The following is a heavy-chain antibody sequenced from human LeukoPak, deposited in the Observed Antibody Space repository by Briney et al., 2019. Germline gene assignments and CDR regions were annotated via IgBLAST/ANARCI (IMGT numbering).Heavy chain of an antibody. CDR2: VFQTGTT. CDR1: VYSIPNGHY. CDR3: ARGYSSSWSDF. V-gene: IGHV4-38-2*01. D-gene: IGHD2-2*01. J-gene: IGHJ4*02. Sequence: SETLSLTRDVSVYSIPNGHYWGWSRLPPGKGLEWIGNVFQTGTTNYKPSPKSRVTMSVDTSENQFSLKMTSVPAADTALYYCARGYSSSWSDFWGQGTLVTVTP.